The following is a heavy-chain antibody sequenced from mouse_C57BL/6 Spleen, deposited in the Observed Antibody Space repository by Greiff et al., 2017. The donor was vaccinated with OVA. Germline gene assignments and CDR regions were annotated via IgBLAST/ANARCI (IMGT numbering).Heavy chain of an antibody. CDR1: GYSFTSYW. CDR2: IYPGSGST. CDR3: ARRADSNYGAMDY. Sequence: VKLQQPGAELVKPGASVKMSCKASGYSFTSYWITWVKQRPGQGLEWIGDIYPGSGSTNYNEKFKSKATLTVDTSSSTAYMQLSSLTSEDSAVYYCARRADSNYGAMDYWGQGTSVTVSS. D-gene: IGHD2-5*01. J-gene: IGHJ4*01. V-gene: IGHV1-55*01.